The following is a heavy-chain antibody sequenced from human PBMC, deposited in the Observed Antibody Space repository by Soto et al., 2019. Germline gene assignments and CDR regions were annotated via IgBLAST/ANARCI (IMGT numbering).Heavy chain of an antibody. D-gene: IGHD3-16*02. CDR3: ARVARFTFGGVIDTREKYFQH. J-gene: IGHJ1*01. V-gene: IGHV4-34*01. Sequence: QVQLQQWGAGLLKPSETLSLTCAVYGGSFSGYYWSWIRQPPGKGLEWIGEINHSGSTNYNPSLKSRVTISVDTSKNQFSLKLSSVTAADTAVYYCARVARFTFGGVIDTREKYFQHWGQGTLVTVSS. CDR1: GGSFSGYY. CDR2: INHSGST.